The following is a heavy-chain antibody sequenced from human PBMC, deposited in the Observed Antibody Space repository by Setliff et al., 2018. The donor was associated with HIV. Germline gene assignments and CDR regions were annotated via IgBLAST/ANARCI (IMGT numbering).Heavy chain of an antibody. V-gene: IGHV4-34*01. Sequence: SETLSLTCAVYGETFNDFYWSWIRQAPGKGLEWIGEIKPSEGTNNNPSLKSRVTMSVDTSKKQFSLKLTSVTAAVTGVYYCARGGGITWKSYSFDYWGQGTLVTVSS. CDR3: ARGGGITWKSYSFDY. J-gene: IGHJ4*02. D-gene: IGHD3-10*01. CDR1: GETFNDFY. CDR2: IKPSEGT.